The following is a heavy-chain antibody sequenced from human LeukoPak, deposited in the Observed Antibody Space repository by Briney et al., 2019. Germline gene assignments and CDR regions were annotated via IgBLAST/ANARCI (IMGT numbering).Heavy chain of an antibody. J-gene: IGHJ5*02. V-gene: IGHV3-23*01. CDR1: GFTFSSYS. CDR2: ISGSGGST. Sequence: GGSLRLSCAASGFTFSSYSMNWVRQAPGKGLEWVSAISGSGGSTYYADSVKGRFTISRDNSKNTLYLQMNSLRAEDTAVYYCAKEPIAAAGNNWFDPWGQGTLVTVSS. CDR3: AKEPIAAAGNNWFDP. D-gene: IGHD6-13*01.